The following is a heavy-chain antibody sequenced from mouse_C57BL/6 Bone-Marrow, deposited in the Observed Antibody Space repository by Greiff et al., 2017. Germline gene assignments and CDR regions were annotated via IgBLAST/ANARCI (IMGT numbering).Heavy chain of an antibody. V-gene: IGHV5-12*01. J-gene: IGHJ3*01. D-gene: IGHD1-1*01. Sequence: EVQLVESGGGLVQPGGSLKLSCAASGFTFSDYYMYWVRQTPEKRLEWVAYISNGGGSTYYPDTVKGRFTISRDNAKKTLYLQMSRLKSEDTAMYYCARHQRITTVVGYWGQGTLVTVSA. CDR2: ISNGGGST. CDR1: GFTFSDYY. CDR3: ARHQRITTVVGY.